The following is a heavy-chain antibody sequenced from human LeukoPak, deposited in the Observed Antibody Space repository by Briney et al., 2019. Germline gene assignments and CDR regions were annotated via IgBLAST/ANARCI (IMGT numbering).Heavy chain of an antibody. Sequence: GGSLRLSCAASGFTFSSYAMSWVRQAPGKGLEWVSAISGSGGSTYYADSVKGRFTISRDNSKNTLYLQMNSLRAEDTAVYCSGYYRFYFDYWGQGSLVTVSS. J-gene: IGHJ4*02. D-gene: IGHD3-22*01. CDR2: ISGSGGST. CDR1: GFTFSSYA. V-gene: IGHV3-23*01. CDR3: GYYRFYFDY.